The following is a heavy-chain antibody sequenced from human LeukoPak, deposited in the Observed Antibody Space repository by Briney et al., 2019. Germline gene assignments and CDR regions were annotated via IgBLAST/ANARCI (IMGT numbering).Heavy chain of an antibody. Sequence: SQTLSLTRTVSAASVSSGDYYWSWIRQSPGKALEWVGYISRSGTTHYNPSLKSRTTLSVDTSKNQSTLHLSSVTAADTAIYYCASYCSSSSCYGYFQHWGQGALVTAS. V-gene: IGHV4-30-4*01. CDR1: AASVSSGDYY. J-gene: IGHJ1*01. CDR2: ISRSGTT. CDR3: ASYCSSSSCYGYFQH. D-gene: IGHD2-2*01.